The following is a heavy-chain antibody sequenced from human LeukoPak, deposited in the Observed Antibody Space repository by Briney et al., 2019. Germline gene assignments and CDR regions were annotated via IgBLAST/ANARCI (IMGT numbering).Heavy chain of an antibody. CDR3: ERRGNYDSSASDAFDI. CDR2: IYPGDSDT. V-gene: IGHV5-51*01. Sequence: GESLKISCKGSGYSFTSYWIGWVRQMPGKGLEWMGIIYPGDSDTRYSPSFQGQVTISADKSISTAYLQWSSLKASDTAMYYCERRGNYDSSASDAFDIWGQGTMVTVSS. D-gene: IGHD3-22*01. J-gene: IGHJ3*02. CDR1: GYSFTSYW.